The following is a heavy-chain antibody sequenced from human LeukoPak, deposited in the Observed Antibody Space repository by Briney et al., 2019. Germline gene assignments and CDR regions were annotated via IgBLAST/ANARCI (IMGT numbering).Heavy chain of an antibody. CDR1: GFTFSSYS. CDR2: ISSSSSYI. J-gene: IGHJ4*02. Sequence: PGGSLRLSCAASGFTFSSYSMNWVCQAPGKGLEWVSSISSSSSYIYYADSVKGRFTISRDNAKNSLYLQMNSLRAEDTAVYYCARGIVGATGLFDYWGQGTLVTVSS. CDR3: ARGIVGATGLFDY. D-gene: IGHD1-26*01. V-gene: IGHV3-21*01.